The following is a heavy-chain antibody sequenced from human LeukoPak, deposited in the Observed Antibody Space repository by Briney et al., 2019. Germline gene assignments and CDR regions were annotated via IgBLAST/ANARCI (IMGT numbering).Heavy chain of an antibody. CDR1: GGSISRYY. CDR2: IYYSGST. CDR3: ARNRITIFGVGRFDY. D-gene: IGHD3-3*01. J-gene: IGHJ4*02. V-gene: IGHV4-59*01. Sequence: SETLSLTCTVSGGSISRYYWSWIRQPPGKGLEWIGFIYYSGSTNYNPSLKSRVTISVDTSKNQFSLELSSVTAADTAVYYCARNRITIFGVGRFDYWGQGTLVTVSS.